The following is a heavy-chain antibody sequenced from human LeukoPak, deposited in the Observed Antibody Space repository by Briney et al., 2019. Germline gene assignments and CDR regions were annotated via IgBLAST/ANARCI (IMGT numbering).Heavy chain of an antibody. CDR2: ISSSSSYI. V-gene: IGHV3-21*01. J-gene: IGHJ4*02. D-gene: IGHD2-2*01. CDR1: GFTFSSYS. CDR3: ARDFVFGVVVPAAIRS. Sequence: PGGSLRLSCAASGFTFSSYSMNWVRQAPGKGLEWVSSISSSSSYIYYADSVKGRFTISRDNAKNSLYLQMNSLRAEDTAVYYCARDFVFGVVVPAAIRSWGQGTLVTVSS.